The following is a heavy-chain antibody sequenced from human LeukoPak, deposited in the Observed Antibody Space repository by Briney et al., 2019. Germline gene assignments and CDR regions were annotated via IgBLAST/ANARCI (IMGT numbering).Heavy chain of an antibody. CDR3: ATGIAAAGDLDY. Sequence: SETLSLTCTVSGGSISSYYWSWIRQPAGKGLEWIGRIYTSGSTNYNPSLKSRVTMSVDTSKNQFSLKLSFVTAADTAVYYCATGIAAAGDLDYWGQGTLVTVSS. D-gene: IGHD6-13*01. CDR1: GGSISSYY. V-gene: IGHV4-4*07. CDR2: IYTSGST. J-gene: IGHJ4*02.